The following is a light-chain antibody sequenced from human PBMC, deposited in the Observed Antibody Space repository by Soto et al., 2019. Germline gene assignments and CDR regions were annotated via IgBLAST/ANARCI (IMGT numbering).Light chain of an antibody. Sequence: EIVLTQSPGTLSLSPGERATLSCTASQSISGSYLDWYQQKPGQAPRVVIYGVSRRATSIPDRFSGSGSGTDFTLTISRLEPEDFAVYYCQQYDNSPLTFGGGTKVEVK. CDR3: QQYDNSPLT. V-gene: IGKV3-20*01. CDR2: GVS. J-gene: IGKJ4*01. CDR1: QSISGSY.